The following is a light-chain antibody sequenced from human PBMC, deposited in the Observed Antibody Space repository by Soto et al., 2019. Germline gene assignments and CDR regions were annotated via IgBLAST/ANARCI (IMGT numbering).Light chain of an antibody. J-gene: IGKJ2*01. V-gene: IGKV2-30*02. CDR2: KVS. Sequence: DVLMTQSPLSLPVTLGQPASVSCRSSQSLVHSDGNSYLSWFQQRPGQSPRRLIYKVSNRDSGVPDRFSGSGSDTYFTLKISRVEAEDVGVYYCMQGTQWPYTFGQGTQLEIK. CDR1: QSLVHSDGNSY. CDR3: MQGTQWPYT.